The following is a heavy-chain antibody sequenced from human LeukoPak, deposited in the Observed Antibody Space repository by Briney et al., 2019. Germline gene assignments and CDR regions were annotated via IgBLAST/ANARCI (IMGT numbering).Heavy chain of an antibody. J-gene: IGHJ6*03. CDR2: ISGRGGSI. Sequence: PGGSVRLSCAASGFTFSTFAMSWVRQAPGKGLEWVSAISGRGGSIYYADSVKGRFTISRDNSQNTLYLQMNSLRAEDTALYYCVKDPSQNYYFYMDVWGKRTTVTVSS. CDR1: GFTFSTFA. CDR3: VKDPSQNYYFYMDV. V-gene: IGHV3-23*01.